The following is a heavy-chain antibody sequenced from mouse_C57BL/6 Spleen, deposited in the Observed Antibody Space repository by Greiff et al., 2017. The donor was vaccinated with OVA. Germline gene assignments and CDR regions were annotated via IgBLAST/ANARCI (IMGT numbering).Heavy chain of an antibody. CDR1: GYTFTSYW. Sequence: VQLQQSGAELAKPGASVKLSCKASGYTFTSYWMHWVKQRPGQGLEWIGYINPSSGYTKYNQKFKDKATLTAAKSSSPAYMQLSSLTYEDSAVYYCARGCITTDYFDYWGQGTTLTVSS. D-gene: IGHD1-1*01. CDR3: ARGCITTDYFDY. CDR2: INPSSGYT. J-gene: IGHJ2*01. V-gene: IGHV1-7*01.